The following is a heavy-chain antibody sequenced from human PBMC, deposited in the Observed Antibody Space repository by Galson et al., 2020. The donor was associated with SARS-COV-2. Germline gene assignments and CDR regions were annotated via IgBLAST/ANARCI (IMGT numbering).Heavy chain of an antibody. CDR1: GDSISIPQW. J-gene: IGHJ4*02. Sequence: SETLSLTCAVSGDSISIPQWCSWVRQPPGKGLEWLGEISHSGTTNYNSSLESRVTMSVDTSKNQFSLKLSSVTAADTAVYFCATTSLGFTWAYWGQGTLVTVSS. V-gene: IGHV4-4*02. D-gene: IGHD1-26*01. CDR2: ISHSGTT. CDR3: ATTSLGFTWAY.